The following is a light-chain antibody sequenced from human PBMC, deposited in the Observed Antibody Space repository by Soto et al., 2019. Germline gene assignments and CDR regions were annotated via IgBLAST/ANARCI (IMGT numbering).Light chain of an antibody. Sequence: QSVLTQPPSVSGAPGQKVIISCTGSSSNIGAGYDVHWYQQLPGTAPKLLIYSNNNRPSGVPDRLSGSKSGTSASLAITGLQVEDEADYYCQSYDSSLSAVVFGGGTKLTVL. J-gene: IGLJ2*01. V-gene: IGLV1-40*01. CDR1: SSNIGAGYD. CDR3: QSYDSSLSAVV. CDR2: SNN.